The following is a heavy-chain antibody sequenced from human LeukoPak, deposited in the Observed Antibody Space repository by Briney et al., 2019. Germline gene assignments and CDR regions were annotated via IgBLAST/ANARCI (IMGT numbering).Heavy chain of an antibody. V-gene: IGHV4-30-2*03. CDR2: FFHTGST. CDR3: AGDPISVAGNVFDF. CDR1: GGSISSGGYS. J-gene: IGHJ3*01. D-gene: IGHD6-19*01. Sequence: SETLSLTCAVSGGSISSGGYSWSWIRQPPGGGLERIGSFFHTGSTYYNPSLKSRVTISVDTSKNQFSLQLSSVTAADTAAYSCAGDPISVAGNVFDFWGRGTAVTVSS.